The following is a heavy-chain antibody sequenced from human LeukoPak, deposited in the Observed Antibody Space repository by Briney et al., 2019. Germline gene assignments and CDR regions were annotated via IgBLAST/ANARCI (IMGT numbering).Heavy chain of an antibody. Sequence: GASVRVSCKASGYTFTSYGISWVRQAPGQGLEWMGWISAYNGNTNYAQKLQGRVTMTTDTSTSTAYMELRSLRSDDTAVYYCARDRPAATGVYYYYGMDVWGQGTTVTVSS. CDR1: GYTFTSYG. J-gene: IGHJ6*02. CDR2: ISAYNGNT. CDR3: ARDRPAATGVYYYYGMDV. D-gene: IGHD2-2*01. V-gene: IGHV1-18*01.